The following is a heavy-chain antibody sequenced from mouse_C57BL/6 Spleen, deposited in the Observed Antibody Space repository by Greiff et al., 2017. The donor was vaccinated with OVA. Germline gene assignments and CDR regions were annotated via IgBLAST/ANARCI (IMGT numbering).Heavy chain of an antibody. CDR1: GYTFTSYW. CDR2: IYPGNSDT. D-gene: IGHD1-1*01. CDR3: TGVITTVVATNAMDY. V-gene: IGHV1-5*01. Sequence: EVKLQQSGTVLARPGASVKMSCKTSGYTFTSYWMHWVKQRPGQGLEWIGAIYPGNSDTSYNQKFKGKAKLTAVTSASTAYMELSSLTNEDSAVYYCTGVITTVVATNAMDYWGQGTSVTVSS. J-gene: IGHJ4*01.